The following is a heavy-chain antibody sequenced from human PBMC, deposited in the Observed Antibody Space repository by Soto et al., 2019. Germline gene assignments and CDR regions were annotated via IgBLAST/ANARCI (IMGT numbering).Heavy chain of an antibody. V-gene: IGHV1-69*13. CDR1: ADTFSSYA. Sequence: ASVKVSCKASADTFSSYAISWVRQAPGQGLDWMGGIIPFFNTPNYAQKFQGRVTITADESTSTAYMDLSSLRSEDTAMYYCAAESAYGGNPLAFLYWGKGPLVTVSS. D-gene: IGHD2-21*01. CDR3: AAESAYGGNPLAFLY. CDR2: IIPFFNTP. J-gene: IGHJ4*02.